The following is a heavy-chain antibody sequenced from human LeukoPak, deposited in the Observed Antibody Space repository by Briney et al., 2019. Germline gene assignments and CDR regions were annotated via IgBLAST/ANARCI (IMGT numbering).Heavy chain of an antibody. CDR2: IDPNSGGT. J-gene: IGHJ4*02. Sequence: ASVKVSCKASGYTFTGYFMHWVRQAPGQGLEWMGWIDPNSGGTNYAQNFRGRVTMTRDTSISTAYMEPSRLTSDDTAVYYCARVRVTGSFGLDLGHWGQGTLVTVSS. CDR1: GYTFTGYF. V-gene: IGHV1-2*02. D-gene: IGHD1-26*01. CDR3: ARVRVTGSFGLDLGH.